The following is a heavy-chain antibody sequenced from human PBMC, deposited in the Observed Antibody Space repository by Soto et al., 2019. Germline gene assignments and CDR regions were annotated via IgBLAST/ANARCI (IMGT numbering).Heavy chain of an antibody. CDR1: GFTFSTFS. Sequence: EVQLVESGGGSVQPGGSLRLSCAASGFTFSTFSMNWVRQAPGRGLEWISYITGGGRPISSAATVRGRFTISRDKAKNSLELQMDSLSDEDTAVYYCARDLGWAFDSWGQGTLVTVSS. CDR2: ITGGGRPI. CDR3: ARDLGWAFDS. D-gene: IGHD6-19*01. V-gene: IGHV3-48*02. J-gene: IGHJ4*02.